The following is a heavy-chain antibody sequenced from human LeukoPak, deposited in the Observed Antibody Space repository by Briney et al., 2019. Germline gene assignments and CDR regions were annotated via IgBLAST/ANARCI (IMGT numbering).Heavy chain of an antibody. D-gene: IGHD3/OR15-3a*01. CDR3: ASTSWTYDGWFDP. Sequence: SETLSLTCTVSGGSISSSSYYWGWIRQPPGKGLEWIGSIYYSGSTYYNPSLKNRVTISVDTSKNQFSLKLSSVTAADTAVYYCASTSWTYDGWFDPWGQGTLVTVSS. V-gene: IGHV4-39*01. CDR2: IYYSGST. CDR1: GGSISSSSYY. J-gene: IGHJ5*02.